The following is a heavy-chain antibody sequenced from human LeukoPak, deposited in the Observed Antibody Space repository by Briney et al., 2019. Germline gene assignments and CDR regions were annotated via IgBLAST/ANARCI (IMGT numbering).Heavy chain of an antibody. CDR3: ARDSFSGSSLDY. D-gene: IGHD1-26*01. CDR1: GFTFSNYE. V-gene: IGHV3-48*03. J-gene: IGHJ4*02. Sequence: PGGSLRLSCAASGFTFSNYEMNWVRQAPGKGLEWVSLISRSGSTIYYADSVKGRFTISRDNAKNSLFLEMNSLGAEDTALYYCARDSFSGSSLDYWGQGTLVTVSS. CDR2: ISRSGSTI.